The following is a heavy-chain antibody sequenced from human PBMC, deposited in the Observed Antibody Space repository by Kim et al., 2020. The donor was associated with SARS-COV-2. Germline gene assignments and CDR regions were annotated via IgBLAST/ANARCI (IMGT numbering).Heavy chain of an antibody. D-gene: IGHD6-13*01. CDR3: ARDVVPASLYSSSWLNDAFDI. V-gene: IGHV4-34*01. J-gene: IGHJ3*02. Sequence: SETLSLTCAVYGGSFSGYYWSWIRQPPGKGLEWIGEINHSGSTNYNPSLKSRVTISVDTSKNQFSLKLSSVTAADTAVYYCARDVVPASLYSSSWLNDAFDIWGQGTMVTVSS. CDR1: GGSFSGYY. CDR2: INHSGST.